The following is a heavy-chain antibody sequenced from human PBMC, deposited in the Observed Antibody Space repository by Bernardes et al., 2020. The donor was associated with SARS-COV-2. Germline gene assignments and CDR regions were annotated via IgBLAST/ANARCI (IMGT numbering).Heavy chain of an antibody. CDR2: IYPSDSDT. V-gene: IGHV5-51*01. CDR3: VRLPPGGDVFDF. J-gene: IGHJ3*01. D-gene: IGHD3-10*01. CDR1: GYTFTTEW. Sequence: GASLKISCKGSGYTFTTEWIGWVRQMPGKGLEWMGIIYPSDSDTRSSPSFQGQVTIAADKSITTAYLQWSSLKASDTAMYYCVRLPPGGDVFDFWGPGTMVTVSS.